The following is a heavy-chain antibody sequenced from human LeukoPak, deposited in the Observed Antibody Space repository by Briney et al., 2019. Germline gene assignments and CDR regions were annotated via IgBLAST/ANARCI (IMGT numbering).Heavy chain of an antibody. Sequence: GGSLRLSCSASGFTFSNYAMHWVRQAPGKGLEYVSAITGDGGGTYYADSVKGRFTISRDNSKNTLYLQMGSLRAEDTAVYFCMKRDCSTASCWGQGTLVTVSS. CDR1: GFTFSNYA. CDR2: ITGDGGGT. CDR3: MKRDCSTASC. D-gene: IGHD2-2*01. J-gene: IGHJ4*02. V-gene: IGHV3-64D*06.